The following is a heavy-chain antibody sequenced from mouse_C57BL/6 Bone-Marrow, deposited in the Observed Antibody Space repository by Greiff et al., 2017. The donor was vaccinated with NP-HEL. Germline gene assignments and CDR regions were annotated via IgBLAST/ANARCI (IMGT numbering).Heavy chain of an antibody. CDR3: AKWTGEDYDDGYFDV. V-gene: IGHV2-5*01. CDR1: GFSLTSYG. J-gene: IGHJ1*03. D-gene: IGHD2-4*01. CDR2: IWRGGST. Sequence: VQVVESGPGLVQPSQSLSITCTVSGFSLTSYGVHWVRQSPGKGLEWLGVIWRGGSTDYNAAFMSRLRITKDNSKSQVVFKMSSLQADDTAIYYDAKWTGEDYDDGYFDVWGTGTTVTVSS.